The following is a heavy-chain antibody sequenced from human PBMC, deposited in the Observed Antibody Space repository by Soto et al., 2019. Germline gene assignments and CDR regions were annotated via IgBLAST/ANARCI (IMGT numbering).Heavy chain of an antibody. CDR3: ARGSSGSGSYPNWFDP. Sequence: ASVKVSCKASGYTFTSYGISWVRQAPGQGLEWMGWINTNNGNTGYAQKFQGRVTMTRNTSISTAYMDLRSLRSEDTAVYFCARGSSGSGSYPNWFDPWGQGTLVTVSS. CDR2: INTNNGNT. V-gene: IGHV1-8*02. J-gene: IGHJ5*02. D-gene: IGHD3-10*01. CDR1: GYTFTSYG.